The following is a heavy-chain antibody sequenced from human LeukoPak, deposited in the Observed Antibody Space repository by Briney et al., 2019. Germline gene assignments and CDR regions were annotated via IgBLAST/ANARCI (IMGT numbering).Heavy chain of an antibody. J-gene: IGHJ5*02. V-gene: IGHV1-46*01. Sequence: ASVKVSCKASGYTFTSYYIHWVRQAPGQGLEWMGIINPSGGSTIYAQKFQGRVTMTRDMSTSTVYMELRSLRAEDTAVYYCARSKIVGGTTVNWFDPWGQGTLVTVSS. D-gene: IGHD1-26*01. CDR2: INPSGGST. CDR1: GYTFTSYY. CDR3: ARSKIVGGTTVNWFDP.